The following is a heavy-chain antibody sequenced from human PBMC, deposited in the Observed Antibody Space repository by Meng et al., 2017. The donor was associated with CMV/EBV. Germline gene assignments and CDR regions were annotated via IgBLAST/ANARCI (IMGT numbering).Heavy chain of an antibody. CDR1: GGSFSGYY. J-gene: IGHJ5*02. D-gene: IGHD3-16*02. CDR2: INHSGST. V-gene: IGHV4-34*01. CDR3: AGFTFGGVIVRWFDP. Sequence: VYGGSFSGYYWRWIRQPPGKGLEWIGEINHSGSTNYNPSLKSRVTISVDTSKNQFSLKLSSVTAADTAVYYCAGFTFGGVIVRWFDPWGQGTLVTVSS.